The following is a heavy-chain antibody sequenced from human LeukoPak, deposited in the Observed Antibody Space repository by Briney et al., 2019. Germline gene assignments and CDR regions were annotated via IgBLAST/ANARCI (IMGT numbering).Heavy chain of an antibody. CDR3: AKDRGTLTSHITMVRGAFDY. V-gene: IGHV3-30*02. CDR1: GFTFSSYG. D-gene: IGHD3-10*01. J-gene: IGHJ4*02. CDR2: IRYDGGNK. Sequence: PGRSLRLSCAASGFTFSSYGMHWVRQAPGKGLEWVAFIRYDGGNKYYADSVKGRFTISRDNSKNTLYLQMNSLRAEDTAVYYCAKDRGTLTSHITMVRGAFDYWGQGTLVTVSS.